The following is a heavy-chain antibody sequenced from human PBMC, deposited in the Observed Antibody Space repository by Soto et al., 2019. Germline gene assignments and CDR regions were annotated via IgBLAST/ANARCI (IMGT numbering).Heavy chain of an antibody. V-gene: IGHV1-69*12. CDR2: IIPIFGTA. CDR3: ARDWYGRDGNWVDP. D-gene: IGHD4-17*01. Sequence: QVQLVQSGAEVKKPGSSVKVSCKASGGTFSSYAISWVRQAPGQGLEWMGGIIPIFGTANYAQKFQGRVTITADESTSTDYMELSSLRSEDTAVYYCARDWYGRDGNWVDPWGQGTLVTVSS. CDR1: GGTFSSYA. J-gene: IGHJ5*02.